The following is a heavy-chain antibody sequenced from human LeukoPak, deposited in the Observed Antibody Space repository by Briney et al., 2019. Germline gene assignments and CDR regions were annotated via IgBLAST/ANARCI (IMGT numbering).Heavy chain of an antibody. J-gene: IGHJ4*02. CDR1: GFTVSDYS. D-gene: IGHD2-15*01. V-gene: IGHV3-23*01. Sequence: GGSLRLSCAASGFTVSDYSMAWVRQAPGKGLEWVSAISGSGSYTDYADSVKGRFTISKDNSKNTLYLQMNNLRTEDAAIYYCAKAPVTSCRGAFCYPLDSWGQGTLVTVSS. CDR3: AKAPVTSCRGAFCYPLDS. CDR2: ISGSGSYT.